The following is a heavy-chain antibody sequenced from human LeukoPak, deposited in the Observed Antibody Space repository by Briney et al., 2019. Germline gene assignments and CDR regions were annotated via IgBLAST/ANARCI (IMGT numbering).Heavy chain of an antibody. D-gene: IGHD5-12*01. CDR3: AKGRRIVATIEPYFDY. CDR1: GFTFSSYA. CDR2: ISGSGGST. V-gene: IGHV3-23*01. Sequence: GGSLRLSCAASGFTFSSYAMSWVRRAPGKGLEWVSGISGSGGSTYYADPVKGRFTISRDNSKNTLSLQMNSLRAEDTAVYYCAKGRRIVATIEPYFDYWGQGTLVTVSS. J-gene: IGHJ4*02.